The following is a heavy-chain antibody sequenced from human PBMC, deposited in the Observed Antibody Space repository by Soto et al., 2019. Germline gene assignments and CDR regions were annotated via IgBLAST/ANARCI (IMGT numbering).Heavy chain of an antibody. Sequence: GASVKVSCKASGYTFTSYAMHLVRQAPGQRLEWMGWINAGNGNTKYSQKFQGRVTITRDTSASTAYMELNSLRSEDTAVYYCGRPRYCSDGSCYWSPWFDPWRQGTLVTVSS. CDR3: GRPRYCSDGSCYWSPWFDP. D-gene: IGHD2-15*01. CDR1: GYTFTSYA. J-gene: IGHJ5*02. CDR2: INAGNGNT. V-gene: IGHV1-3*01.